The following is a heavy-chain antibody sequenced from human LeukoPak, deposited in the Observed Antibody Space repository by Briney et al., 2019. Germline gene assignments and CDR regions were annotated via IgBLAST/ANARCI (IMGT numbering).Heavy chain of an antibody. Sequence: GGSLRLSCAASRFTFSTYGMSWVRQAPGKGPEWVSSISGSGGSTNYADSVKGRFTISRDNSKNTLYLQMNSLRDEDTAVYYCAKSSYYDSSGYYREYYFDFWGQGTLVTVSS. CDR1: RFTFSTYG. D-gene: IGHD3-22*01. CDR3: AKSSYYDSSGYYREYYFDF. CDR2: ISGSGGST. V-gene: IGHV3-23*01. J-gene: IGHJ4*02.